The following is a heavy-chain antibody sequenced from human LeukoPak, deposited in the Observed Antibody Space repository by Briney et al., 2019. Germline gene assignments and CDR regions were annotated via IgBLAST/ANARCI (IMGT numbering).Heavy chain of an antibody. CDR2: IYYSGST. Sequence: TSETLSLTCTVSGGSISSSSYYWGWIRQPPGKGLEWIGSIYYSGSTYYNPSLKSRVTISVDTSKNQFSLKLRSVTAADTAVYYCARRETMVRGAKFDYWGQGTLVTVSS. CDR3: ARRETMVRGAKFDY. D-gene: IGHD3-10*01. CDR1: GGSISSSSYY. V-gene: IGHV4-39*01. J-gene: IGHJ4*02.